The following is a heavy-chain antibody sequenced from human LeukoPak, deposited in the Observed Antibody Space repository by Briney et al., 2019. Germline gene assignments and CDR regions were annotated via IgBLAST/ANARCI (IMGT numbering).Heavy chain of an antibody. CDR1: GFTFSNAW. J-gene: IGHJ4*02. CDR2: IKSKTDGGTT. D-gene: IGHD2-2*01. CDR3: TVADLVVVLAATALDY. V-gene: IGHV3-15*01. Sequence: GGSLRLWCAASGFTFSNAWMSWVPQAPGKGLEWAGRIKSKTDGGTTDYAAPVKDRFTISIDDSKNTLYLQMNTLKTEDTAVYYCTVADLVVVLAATALDYWGQGTLVTVSS.